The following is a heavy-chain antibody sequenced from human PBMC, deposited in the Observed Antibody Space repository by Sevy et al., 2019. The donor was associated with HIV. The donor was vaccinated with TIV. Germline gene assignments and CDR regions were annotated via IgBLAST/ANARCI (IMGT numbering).Heavy chain of an antibody. CDR3: ARDLIRTLWYFDL. CDR1: GFTFSSYS. V-gene: IGHV3-21*01. J-gene: IGHJ2*01. Sequence: GSLRLSCAASGFTFSSYSMNWVRQAPGKGLEWISSISSSSNYIYYADSVKGRFTISRDNAQNSLYLQMNSLRAEDTAVYYCARDLIRTLWYFDLWGRGTVVTVSS. D-gene: IGHD3-22*01. CDR2: ISSSSNYI.